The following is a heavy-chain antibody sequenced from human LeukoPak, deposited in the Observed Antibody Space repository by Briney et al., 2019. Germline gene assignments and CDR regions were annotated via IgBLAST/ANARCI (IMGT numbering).Heavy chain of an antibody. D-gene: IGHD1-1*01. J-gene: IGHJ4*02. CDR2: IIPILGIA. Sequence: SVKVSCKASGGTFSSYAISWVRQAPGQGLEWMGRIIPILGIANYAQKFQGRVTITADKSTSTAYMELSSLRSEDTAVYYCARTGRDGYNYYWGQGTLVTVSS. CDR1: GGTFSSYA. CDR3: ARTGRDGYNYY. V-gene: IGHV1-69*04.